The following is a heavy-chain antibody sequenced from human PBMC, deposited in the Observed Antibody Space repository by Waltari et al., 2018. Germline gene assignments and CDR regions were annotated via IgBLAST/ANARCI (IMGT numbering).Heavy chain of an antibody. Sequence: QVQLQESGPGLVKPSETLSLTCAVSGYSISSGYYWGWIRQPPGKGLEWIGSIYHSGSTYYNPSLKSRVTISVDTSKNQFSRKLSSVTAADTAVYYCARETAAGTGEFDYWGQGTLVTVSS. CDR2: IYHSGST. CDR1: GYSISSGYY. J-gene: IGHJ4*02. V-gene: IGHV4-38-2*02. D-gene: IGHD6-13*01. CDR3: ARETAAGTGEFDY.